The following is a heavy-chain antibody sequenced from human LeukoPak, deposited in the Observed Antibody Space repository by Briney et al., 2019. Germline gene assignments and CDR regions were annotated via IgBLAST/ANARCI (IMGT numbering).Heavy chain of an antibody. V-gene: IGHV3-21*01. CDR3: ARDGGGYLDY. J-gene: IGHJ4*02. D-gene: IGHD3-22*01. CDR1: GFTFSSYS. CDR2: ISSSSSYI. Sequence: GGSLRLSCAASGFTFSSYSMNWARQAPGKGLEWVSSISSSSSYIYYADSVKGRFTISRDNAKNSLYLQMNSLRAEDTAVYYCARDGGGYLDYWGQGTLVTVSS.